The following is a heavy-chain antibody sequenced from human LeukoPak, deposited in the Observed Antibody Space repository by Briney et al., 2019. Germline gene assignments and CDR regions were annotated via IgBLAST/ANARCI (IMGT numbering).Heavy chain of an antibody. CDR1: GFTFSSYA. CDR2: ISGSGGST. V-gene: IGHV3-23*01. Sequence: GGSLRLSCAASGFTFSSYAMSWVRQAPGKGLEWVSAISGSGGSTYYADSVKGRFTISRDNSKSTLYLQMNSLRAEDTAVYYCAKDAQLELALDYYYMDVWGKGTTVTVSS. J-gene: IGHJ6*03. CDR3: AKDAQLELALDYYYMDV. D-gene: IGHD1-7*01.